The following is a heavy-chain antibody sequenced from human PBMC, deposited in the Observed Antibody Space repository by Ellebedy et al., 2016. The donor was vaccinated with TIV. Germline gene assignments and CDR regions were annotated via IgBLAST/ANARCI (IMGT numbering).Heavy chain of an antibody. V-gene: IGHV4-34*01. CDR3: ARGIPQAWELLAT. CDR1: SGSFSGYF. Sequence: GSLRLXXAVYSGSFSGYFWTWIRQSPGKGLEWLGAVTHSGGTNYNPSLQSRVIISLDTSKGQFSLQLSSVTAADTAVYYCARGIPQAWELLATWGQGTLVTVSS. J-gene: IGHJ5*02. CDR2: VTHSGGT. D-gene: IGHD1-26*01.